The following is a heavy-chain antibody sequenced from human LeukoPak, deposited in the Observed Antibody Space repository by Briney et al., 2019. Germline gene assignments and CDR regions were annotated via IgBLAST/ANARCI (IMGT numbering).Heavy chain of an antibody. D-gene: IGHD3-22*01. CDR2: IIPIFGTA. CDR3: ARDYYDSSGYFSFDY. V-gene: IGHV1-69*13. Sequence: ASVKVSCKASGYTFTSYAMNWVRQAPGQGLEWMGGIIPIFGTANYAQKFQGRVTITADESTSTAYMELSSLRSEDTAVYYCARDYYDSSGYFSFDYWGQGTLVTVSS. J-gene: IGHJ4*02. CDR1: GYTFTSYA.